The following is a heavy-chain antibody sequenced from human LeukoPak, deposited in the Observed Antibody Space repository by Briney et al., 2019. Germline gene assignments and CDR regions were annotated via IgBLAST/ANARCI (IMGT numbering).Heavy chain of an antibody. J-gene: IGHJ4*02. V-gene: IGHV1-69*04. CDR1: GGTFSNFV. CDR2: ITPMLGTA. D-gene: IGHD3-10*01. Sequence: SVKVSSKASGGTFSNFVFSWVRQAPGQGLEWMGRITPMLGTANYTQQFQGRITITADKSTRTTYMELSSLRSEDTAVYFCARAGIGYFDSWGQGTLVTVSS. CDR3: ARAGIGYFDS.